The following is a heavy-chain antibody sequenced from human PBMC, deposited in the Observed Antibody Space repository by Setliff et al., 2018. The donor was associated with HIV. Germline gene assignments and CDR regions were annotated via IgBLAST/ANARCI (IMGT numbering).Heavy chain of an antibody. CDR2: IYYSGST. Sequence: PSETLSLTCTVSGGSISSGGYYWSWIRQHPGKGLEWIGYIYYSGSTYYNPSLKSRVTMSLDTSKNQFSLKLRSVTAADTAVYYCARGAYYDILTAYFSYFDLWGRGTLVTVPQ. CDR1: GGSISSGGYY. D-gene: IGHD3-9*01. V-gene: IGHV4-31*03. J-gene: IGHJ2*01. CDR3: ARGAYYDILTAYFSYFDL.